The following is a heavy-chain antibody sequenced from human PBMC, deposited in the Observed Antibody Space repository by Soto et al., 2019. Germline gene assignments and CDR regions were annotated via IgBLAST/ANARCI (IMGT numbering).Heavy chain of an antibody. CDR2: TYYRSKWYN. Sequence: PSQTLSLTCAISGDSVSESSVSWNWIRQSPSRGLEWLGRTYYRSKWYNDYAVSVKSRITINPDTSKNQFSLQLNSVTPEDTAVYYCATGPTDGFDIWGQGTMVTVSS. V-gene: IGHV6-1*01. J-gene: IGHJ3*02. CDR3: ATGPTDGFDI. CDR1: GDSVSESSVS.